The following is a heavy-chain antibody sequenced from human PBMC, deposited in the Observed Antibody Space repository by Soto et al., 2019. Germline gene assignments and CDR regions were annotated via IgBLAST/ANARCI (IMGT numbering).Heavy chain of an antibody. Sequence: ASVKVSCKASGGTFSSYAISWVRQAPGQGLEWMGGIIPIFGTANYAQKFQGRVTITADESTSTAYMELSSLRSEDTAVYYCATAFGYYDILTGYPARPDAFDIWGQGTMVTVSS. CDR2: IIPIFGTA. CDR3: ATAFGYYDILTGYPARPDAFDI. V-gene: IGHV1-69*13. J-gene: IGHJ3*02. D-gene: IGHD3-9*01. CDR1: GGTFSSYA.